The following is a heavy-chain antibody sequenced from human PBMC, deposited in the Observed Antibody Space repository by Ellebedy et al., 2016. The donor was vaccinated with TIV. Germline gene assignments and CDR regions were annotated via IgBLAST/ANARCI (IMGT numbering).Heavy chain of an antibody. D-gene: IGHD3-22*01. CDR1: GYIFTALS. J-gene: IGHJ4*02. CDR3: ATADSSGWLGSFDY. CDR2: FDPEDGKI. Sequence: AASVKVSCKVSGYIFTALSMHWVRQPPGKGLEWMGGFDPEDGKIIYAQKFHGRLTMTEHRHRDTAFMELSSLRSEDTAVHYWATADSSGWLGSFDYWGQGTLVTVST. V-gene: IGHV1-24*01.